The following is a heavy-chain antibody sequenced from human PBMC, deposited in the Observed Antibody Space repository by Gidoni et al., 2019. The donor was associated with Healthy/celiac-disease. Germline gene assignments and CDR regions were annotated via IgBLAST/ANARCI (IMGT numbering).Heavy chain of an antibody. Sequence: QVQLQESGPGLVKPSETLSLPCTVSGGSLSSYYWSWTRQPPGTGLELIGYIDYSGSTTYNPSLKSRVTISVDTSKNQFSLKLSSVTAADTAVYYCARLYCSGGSCYYGFDYWGQGTLVTVSS. V-gene: IGHV4-59*01. CDR2: IDYSGST. CDR3: ARLYCSGGSCYYGFDY. D-gene: IGHD2-15*01. CDR1: GGSLSSYY. J-gene: IGHJ4*02.